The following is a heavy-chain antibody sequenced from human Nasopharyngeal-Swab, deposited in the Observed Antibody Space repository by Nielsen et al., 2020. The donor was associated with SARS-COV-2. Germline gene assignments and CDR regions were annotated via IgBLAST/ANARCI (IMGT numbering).Heavy chain of an antibody. CDR1: GSSLSTFW. V-gene: IGHV3-74*01. CDR2: INTDGRRT. D-gene: IGHD4-23*01. Sequence: GGSLRLSCAASGSSLSTFWMHWVRQVPGEGLVWVSRINTDGRRTNYAESVKGRFTISRDNVKNMLYLQMNNLRPEDTAVYYCARDLGGFGGYWGQGTLATVSS. J-gene: IGHJ4*02. CDR3: ARDLGGFGGY.